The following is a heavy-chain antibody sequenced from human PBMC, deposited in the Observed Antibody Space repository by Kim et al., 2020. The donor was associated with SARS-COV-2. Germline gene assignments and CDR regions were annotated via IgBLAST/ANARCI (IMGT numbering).Heavy chain of an antibody. D-gene: IGHD3-22*01. J-gene: IGHJ5*02. V-gene: IGHV4-39*07. CDR1: GGSISSSSYY. CDR3: ARDVSQGVCYDSSGYYGWFET. Sequence: SETLSLTCTVSGGSISSSSYYWGWIRQPPGKGLDWIGSIYYSGSTYYNPSLKIPVTISVDTSQNQFSLKLGSVTAADTAVYYCARDVSQGVCYDSSGYYGWFETWGQGTLVTVSS. CDR2: IYYSGST.